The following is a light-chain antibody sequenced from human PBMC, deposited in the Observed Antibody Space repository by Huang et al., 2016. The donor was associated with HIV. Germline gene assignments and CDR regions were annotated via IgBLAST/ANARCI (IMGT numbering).Light chain of an antibody. V-gene: IGKV1-39*01. J-gene: IGKJ2*01. CDR2: GAS. Sequence: DIQITQSPSSLSASVGDRVIIPCRASQNMNRYLNWYQQKPGKAPKLLISGASKLQSGDPSSINGSGSVTHFTLAISSLQPEDSATYYCQRSAVTPRTVGQGTKLEI. CDR1: QNMNRY. CDR3: QRSAVTPRT.